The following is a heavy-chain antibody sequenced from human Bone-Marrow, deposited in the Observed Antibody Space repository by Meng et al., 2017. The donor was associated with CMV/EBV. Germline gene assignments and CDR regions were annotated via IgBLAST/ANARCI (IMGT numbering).Heavy chain of an antibody. V-gene: IGHV3-30*04. CDR2: TSYEGSNK. CDR1: GFTFNTYS. CDR3: ARGLKQWTYYYYYGMDV. J-gene: IGHJ6*02. D-gene: IGHD6-19*01. Sequence: GGSLRLSCVASGFTFNTYSLHWVRQAPGKGLEWVAVTSYEGSNKYYADSVKGRFTISRDNSKKTLYLQMNSLRAEDTAVYYCARGLKQWTYYYYYGMDVWGQGTTVTVSS.